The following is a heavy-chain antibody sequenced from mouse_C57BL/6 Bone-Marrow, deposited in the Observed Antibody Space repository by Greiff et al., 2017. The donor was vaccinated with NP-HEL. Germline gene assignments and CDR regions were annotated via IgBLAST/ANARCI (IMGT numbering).Heavy chain of an antibody. J-gene: IGHJ2*01. Sequence: EVKLVESGGGLVQPKGSLKLSCAASGFRFNTYAMHWVRQAPGKGLEWVARIRSKSNNYATYYADSVKARFTISRDDSESMLYLQMNNLKTEDTAMYYCVRQVDYWGQGTTLTVSS. CDR2: IRSKSNNYAT. CDR3: VRQVDY. CDR1: GFRFNTYA. V-gene: IGHV10-1*01.